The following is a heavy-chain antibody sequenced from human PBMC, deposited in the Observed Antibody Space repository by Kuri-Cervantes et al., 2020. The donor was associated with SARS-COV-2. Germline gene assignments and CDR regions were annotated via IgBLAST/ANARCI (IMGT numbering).Heavy chain of an antibody. Sequence: GESLKISCAAPGFTFSGSAMHWVRQAPGKGLGWVGRIGRKANSYGTAYAASVKGRFTISRDDSKNTAYLQMNSLKPEDTAVYYCTRRGWENPSPMDVWGQGTTVTVSS. D-gene: IGHD1-26*01. CDR2: IGRKANSYGT. CDR3: TRRGWENPSPMDV. J-gene: IGHJ6*02. CDR1: GFTFSGSA. V-gene: IGHV3-73*01.